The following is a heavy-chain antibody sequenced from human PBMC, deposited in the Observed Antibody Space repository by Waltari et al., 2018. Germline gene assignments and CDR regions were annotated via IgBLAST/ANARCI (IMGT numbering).Heavy chain of an antibody. V-gene: IGHV3-23*01. Sequence: EVQLLESGGGLVQPGGSLRLSCAASGFTFSSYAMSWVREAPGKGLGSVSAISGSGGSTYYADSVNGRFTISRDNAKNTLYLQMNSLRAEDTALYYCAKVLDFWSDYSNAFDVWGQGTLVSVSS. D-gene: IGHD3-3*01. CDR1: GFTFSSYA. CDR3: AKVLDFWSDYSNAFDV. J-gene: IGHJ3*01. CDR2: ISGSGGST.